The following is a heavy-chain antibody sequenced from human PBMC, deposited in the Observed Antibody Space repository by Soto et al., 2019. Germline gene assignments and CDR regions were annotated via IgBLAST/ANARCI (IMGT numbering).Heavy chain of an antibody. CDR2: IWYDGSNK. J-gene: IGHJ4*02. CDR3: ARVDSGSYLGAFDY. V-gene: IGHV3-33*01. CDR1: GFTFSSYG. D-gene: IGHD1-26*01. Sequence: GVLRLSCAASGFTFSSYGMHWVRQAPGKGLEWVAVIWYDGSNKYYAGSVKGRFTISRDNSKNTLYLQMNSLRAEDTAVYYCARVDSGSYLGAFDYWGQGTLVTVSS.